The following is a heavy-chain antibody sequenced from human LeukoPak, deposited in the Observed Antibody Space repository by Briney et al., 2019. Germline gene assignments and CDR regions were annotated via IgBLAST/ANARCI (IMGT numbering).Heavy chain of an antibody. V-gene: IGHV3-21*01. D-gene: IGHD3-3*01. J-gene: IGHJ5*02. CDR1: GFTFSSYS. CDR3: ASYYDFWSGYYTEVWFDP. CDR2: ISSSSSYI. Sequence: GGSLRLSCAASGFTFSSYSMNWVRQAPGKGLEWVSSISSSSSYIYYADSVKGRFTISRDNAKNSLYLQMNSLRAEDTAVYYCASYYDFWSGYYTEVWFDPWGQGTLVTVSS.